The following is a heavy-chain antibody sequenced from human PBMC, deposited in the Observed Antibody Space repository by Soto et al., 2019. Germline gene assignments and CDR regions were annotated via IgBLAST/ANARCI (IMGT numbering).Heavy chain of an antibody. V-gene: IGHV1-18*01. Sequence: EASVKVSCKASGYTFTSYGISWVRQAPGQGLEWMGWISAYNGNTNYAQKLQGRVTMTTDTSTSTAYMELRSLRSEDTAVYYCAGRAGLAYCGGDCYSAAFDIWGQGTMVTVSS. CDR2: ISAYNGNT. J-gene: IGHJ3*02. CDR1: GYTFTSYG. CDR3: AGRAGLAYCGGDCYSAAFDI. D-gene: IGHD2-21*02.